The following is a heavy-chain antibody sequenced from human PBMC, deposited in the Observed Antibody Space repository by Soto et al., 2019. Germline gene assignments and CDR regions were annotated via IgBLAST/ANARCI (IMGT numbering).Heavy chain of an antibody. CDR3: AREAGSGSYYPEDY. CDR1: GYTFTYYA. D-gene: IGHD1-26*01. Sequence: QVQLVQSGAEVKKPGASVKVSCKASGYTFTYYAITWVRQAPGQGLEWMGWISPYNGDTIYAQRVEGRVTLTTDTSTSTVYMELRSLTSDDTAVYYCAREAGSGSYYPEDYWGQGTLVTVSS. CDR2: ISPYNGDT. V-gene: IGHV1-18*04. J-gene: IGHJ4*02.